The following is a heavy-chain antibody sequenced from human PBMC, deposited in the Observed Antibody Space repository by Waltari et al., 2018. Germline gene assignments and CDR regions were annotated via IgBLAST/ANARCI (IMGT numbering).Heavy chain of an antibody. CDR1: GDIFGAYA. J-gene: IGHJ5*01. CDR2: VRSNIYGGVA. V-gene: IGHV3-49*03. Sequence: EVHMVESGGDLVQPGRDLRLSCRASGDIFGAYAVSWFRKAPGKGLEWIGFVRSNIYGGVAEYAASVTGRFTITRDDDDNIAYLQMDSLRREDTAVYYCARESSGNIGWFDSWGRGTLVTVSS. D-gene: IGHD2-15*01. CDR3: ARESSGNIGWFDS.